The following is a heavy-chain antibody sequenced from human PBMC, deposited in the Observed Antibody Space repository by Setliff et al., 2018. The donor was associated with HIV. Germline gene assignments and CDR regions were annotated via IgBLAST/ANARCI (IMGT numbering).Heavy chain of an antibody. Sequence: HPGGSLRLSCAVSGLTFSRYGFHWVRQVPGKGLEWVSYISSRGSTIYYADSVKGRFTISRENSKNTLYLQMNSLRPEDTAVYYCAKDFPPPNGMDVWGQGTTV. CDR2: ISSRGSTI. J-gene: IGHJ6*02. CDR3: AKDFPPPNGMDV. V-gene: IGHV3-48*01. CDR1: GLTFSRYG.